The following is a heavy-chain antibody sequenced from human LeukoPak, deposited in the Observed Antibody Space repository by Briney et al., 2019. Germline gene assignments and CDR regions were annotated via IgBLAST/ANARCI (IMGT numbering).Heavy chain of an antibody. D-gene: IGHD5-12*01. J-gene: IGHJ4*02. CDR1: GFTFSRYW. CDR2: LSGGGGRT. V-gene: IGHV3-23*01. CDR3: AKGVSGSLYYFDS. Sequence: GFLRLSCEASGFTFSRYWMHWVRQAPGKGLEWVSGLSGGGGRTYYADSVKGRFTISRDSSKSTLFLQMNSLRADDTAVYYCAKGVSGSLYYFDSWGQGTLVTVSS.